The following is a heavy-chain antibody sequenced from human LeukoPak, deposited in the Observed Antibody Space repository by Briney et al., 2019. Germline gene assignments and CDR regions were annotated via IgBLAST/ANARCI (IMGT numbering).Heavy chain of an antibody. Sequence: ASVKVSCKASGYTFTGYYMRWVRQAPGQGLEWMGWINPNSGGTNYAQKFQGRVTMTRDTSISTAYMELSRLRSDDTAVYYCARSLTYYYDSSGYYSQTPFDYWGQGTLVTVSS. CDR3: ARSLTYYYDSSGYYSQTPFDY. CDR1: GYTFTGYY. J-gene: IGHJ4*02. V-gene: IGHV1-2*02. D-gene: IGHD3-22*01. CDR2: INPNSGGT.